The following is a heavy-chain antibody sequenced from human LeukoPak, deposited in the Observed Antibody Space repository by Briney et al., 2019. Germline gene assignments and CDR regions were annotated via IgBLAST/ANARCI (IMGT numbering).Heavy chain of an antibody. V-gene: IGHV4-4*07. Sequence: PSETLSLTCTVSGGSISSYYWIWVRQPAGKGLEWIGRIHTTGNTNHNPSLKSRLSMSVDTSMNQFSLRLSSVTAADTAVYYCARVEGATRGYFDLWGRGTLVTVSS. D-gene: IGHD1-26*01. CDR1: GGSISSYY. J-gene: IGHJ2*01. CDR2: IHTTGNT. CDR3: ARVEGATRGYFDL.